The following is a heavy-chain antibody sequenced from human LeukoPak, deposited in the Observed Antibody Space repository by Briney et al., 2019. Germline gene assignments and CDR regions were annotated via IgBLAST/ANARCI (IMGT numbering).Heavy chain of an antibody. D-gene: IGHD5-12*01. CDR2: INHSGST. J-gene: IGHJ5*02. CDR3: ARKRARLPNRGCFDP. V-gene: IGHV4-34*01. CDR1: GGSVSGYY. Sequence: SETLSLTCAVYGGSVSGYYWTWIRQPPGKGLEWIAEINHSGSTNYTPSLKSRVTISIDTSKNQFSLSLSSVTAADTAVYFCARKRARLPNRGCFDPWGQGTLVTVSS.